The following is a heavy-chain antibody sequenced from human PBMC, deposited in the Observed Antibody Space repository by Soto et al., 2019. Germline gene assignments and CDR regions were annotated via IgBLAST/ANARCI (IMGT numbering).Heavy chain of an antibody. Sequence: GGSLRLSCAASGFSFSDYYMNWIRQAPGKGLEWVSYISSSSSYTNYADSVKGRFTISRDNAKNSLVLQMNSLRAEDTAVYYCARGDYYDSSGPFSDAFDIWGQGTMVTVS. CDR1: GFSFSDYY. D-gene: IGHD3-22*01. CDR3: ARGDYYDSSGPFSDAFDI. J-gene: IGHJ3*02. CDR2: ISSSSSYT. V-gene: IGHV3-11*03.